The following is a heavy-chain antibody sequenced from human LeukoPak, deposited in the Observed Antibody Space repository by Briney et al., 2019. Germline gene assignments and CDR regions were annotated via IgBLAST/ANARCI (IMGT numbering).Heavy chain of an antibody. Sequence: GGSLRLSCAASGFTFSSYAMSWVRQAPGKGLEWVSAISGSGGSTYYADSVKGRFTISRDNSKNTLYLQMNSLRAEDTAVYYCAKDMGYYYDSSGYHPAFDIWGQGTMVTVSS. D-gene: IGHD3-22*01. CDR2: ISGSGGST. J-gene: IGHJ3*02. CDR3: AKDMGYYYDSSGYHPAFDI. CDR1: GFTFSSYA. V-gene: IGHV3-23*01.